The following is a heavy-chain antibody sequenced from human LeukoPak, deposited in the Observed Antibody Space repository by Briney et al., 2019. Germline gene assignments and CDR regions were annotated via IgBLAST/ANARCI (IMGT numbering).Heavy chain of an antibody. D-gene: IGHD3-22*01. CDR3: ARDSYYYDSSGYYYYYIDV. Sequence: SETLSLTSTVSGDSISSYYWTWIRQPPGKGLEWIGYIYYSGSSNYNPSLESRVTISVDTSKNQFSLKLSSVTAADTAVYYCARDSYYYDSSGYYYYYIDVWGKGTTVTVSS. J-gene: IGHJ6*03. V-gene: IGHV4-59*01. CDR1: GDSISSYY. CDR2: IYYSGSS.